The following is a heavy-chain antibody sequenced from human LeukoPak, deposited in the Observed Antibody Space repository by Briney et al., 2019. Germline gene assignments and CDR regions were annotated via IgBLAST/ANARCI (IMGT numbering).Heavy chain of an antibody. J-gene: IGHJ4*02. D-gene: IGHD2-15*01. Sequence: GGSLRLSCAASGFTFGTYAMSWVRQAPGKGLEWDSTIDNSGGYTYYGDSVKGRFTISRDNSKNTLFLQMNSLRVEDSAVYYCAKGRGGSCYSSVDCWGQGTLVTVSS. CDR2: IDNSGGYT. CDR1: GFTFGTYA. V-gene: IGHV3-23*01. CDR3: AKGRGGSCYSSVDC.